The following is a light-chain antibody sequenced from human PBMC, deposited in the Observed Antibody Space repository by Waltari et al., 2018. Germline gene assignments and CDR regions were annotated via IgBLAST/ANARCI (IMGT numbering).Light chain of an antibody. CDR3: QVWDSGTDHEV. CDR1: NIGSQS. V-gene: IGLV3-21*02. CDR2: DDS. Sequence: SYVLTQSPSVSVAPGQTASVSCGGNNIGSQSVNWYQQKPGQAPVLVVYDDSDRPSGTPEGFSGSNSGNTATLTISRVEAGDEADYYCQVWDSGTDHEVFGGGTKLTV. J-gene: IGLJ3*02.